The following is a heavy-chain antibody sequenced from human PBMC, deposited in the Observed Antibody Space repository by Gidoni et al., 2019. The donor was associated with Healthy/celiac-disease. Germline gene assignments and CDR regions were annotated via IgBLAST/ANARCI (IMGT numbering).Heavy chain of an antibody. CDR3: ARDSPDYGDYDWYFDL. CDR1: GSTFTSYG. J-gene: IGHJ2*01. V-gene: IGHV1-18*01. Sequence: QVQLVQSGAEVKKPGASVKVSCKASGSTFTSYGISWVRQAPGQGLEWMGWISVYNGNTNYAQKLQGRVTMTTDTSTSTAYMELRSLRSDDTAVYYCARDSPDYGDYDWYFDLWGRGTLVTVSS. D-gene: IGHD4-17*01. CDR2: ISVYNGNT.